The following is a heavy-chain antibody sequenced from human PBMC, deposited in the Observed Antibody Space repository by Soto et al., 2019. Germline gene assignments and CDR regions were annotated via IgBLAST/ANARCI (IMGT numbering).Heavy chain of an antibody. V-gene: IGHV4-34*01. CDR2: INHSGST. J-gene: IGHJ4*02. CDR1: GGSFSGYY. CDR3: ARGISMIVEVQRDAPDKYYFDS. Sequence: QVQLQQWGAGLLKPSETLSLTCAVYGGSFSGYYWSWIRQPPGKGLAWIGEINHSGSTNSNPSLKSRVTISVDTSKNQVSLRLNSVTAADTAVYYCARGISMIVEVQRDAPDKYYFDSWGRGTLVTVSS. D-gene: IGHD3-22*01.